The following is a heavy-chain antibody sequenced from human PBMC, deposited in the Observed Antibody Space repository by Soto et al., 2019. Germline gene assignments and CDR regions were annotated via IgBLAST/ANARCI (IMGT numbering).Heavy chain of an antibody. CDR3: AKDSPPLYNWNYRAPYYFDY. J-gene: IGHJ4*02. Sequence: QVQLVESGGGVVQPGRSLRLSCAASGFTFSSYGMHWVRQAPGKGLEWVAVISYDGSNKYYADSVKGRFTISRDNSKNTLYLQMNSLRAEDTAVYYCAKDSPPLYNWNYRAPYYFDYWGQGTLVTVSS. CDR1: GFTFSSYG. D-gene: IGHD1-7*01. V-gene: IGHV3-30*18. CDR2: ISYDGSNK.